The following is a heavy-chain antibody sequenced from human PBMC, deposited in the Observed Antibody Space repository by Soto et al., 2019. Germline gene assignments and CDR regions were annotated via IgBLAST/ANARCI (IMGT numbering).Heavy chain of an antibody. V-gene: IGHV1-69*06. CDR3: ATIRVRGGPLRFED. J-gene: IGHJ4*01. CDR2: VLPITGST. CDR1: GGLFSVFS. Sequence: QVQLVQSGAEVKKPGSSVKVSCKTSGGLFSVFSFNWVRQAPGQGLEWMGGVLPITGSTAYAQKFQGRLTFTADRPTSTIYMELSRLTSDDTANYYCATIRVRGGPLRFEDGGQGTLISVSS. D-gene: IGHD5-12*01.